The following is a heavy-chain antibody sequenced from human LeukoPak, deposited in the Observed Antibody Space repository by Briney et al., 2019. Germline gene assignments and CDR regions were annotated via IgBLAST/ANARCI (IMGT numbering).Heavy chain of an antibody. Sequence: GGSLRLSCAASGFTFRNHWMHWVRQTPGKGLVWVSRISSDGSSTTYADSVKGRFTISRDNAKDTLYLQMNNLRAEGTAMYYCARDQRVTGRPDIDYWGQGTLVIVSS. CDR1: GFTFRNHW. J-gene: IGHJ4*02. CDR3: ARDQRVTGRPDIDY. CDR2: ISSDGSST. D-gene: IGHD6-6*01. V-gene: IGHV3-74*03.